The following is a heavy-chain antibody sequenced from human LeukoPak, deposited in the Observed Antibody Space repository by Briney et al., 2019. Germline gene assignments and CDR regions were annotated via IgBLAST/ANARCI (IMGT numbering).Heavy chain of an antibody. CDR3: AKPSGSGVDY. D-gene: IGHD1-26*01. J-gene: IGHJ4*02. Sequence: GGSLRLSCVASGFTFSSYWMTWVRQAPGKGLEWVANIKTDGSQIYYVDSVKGRFTITRDNSKNTLYLQMNSLRLEDMALYYCAKPSGSGVDYWGRGTRVTVSS. V-gene: IGHV3-7*01. CDR2: IKTDGSQI. CDR1: GFTFSSYW.